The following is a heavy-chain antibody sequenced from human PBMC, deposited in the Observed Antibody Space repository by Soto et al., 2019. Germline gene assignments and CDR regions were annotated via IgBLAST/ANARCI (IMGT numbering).Heavy chain of an antibody. J-gene: IGHJ4*02. CDR2: IYPGDSDT. Sequence: GESLKISCKGSGYSFTSYWIGWVRQMPGKGLEWMGIIYPGDSDTRYSPSFQGQVTISADKSISTAYLQWSSLKASDTAMYYCARQVAGYGSGWYVDYWGQGTLVTVSS. CDR3: ARQVAGYGSGWYVDY. CDR1: GYSFTSYW. D-gene: IGHD6-19*01. V-gene: IGHV5-51*01.